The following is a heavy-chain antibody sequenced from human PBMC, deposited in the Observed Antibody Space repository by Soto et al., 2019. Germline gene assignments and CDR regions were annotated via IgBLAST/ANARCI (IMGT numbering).Heavy chain of an antibody. D-gene: IGHD3-16*01. Sequence: GASVKVSCKASGYTFTGYYMHWVRQAPGQGLEWMGWINPNSGGTNYAQKFQGRVTMTRDTSIGTAYMELSRLRSDDTAVYYCARDWGVPPYYYGMDVWGQGTTVTVSS. CDR2: INPNSGGT. CDR1: GYTFTGYY. CDR3: ARDWGVPPYYYGMDV. J-gene: IGHJ6*02. V-gene: IGHV1-2*02.